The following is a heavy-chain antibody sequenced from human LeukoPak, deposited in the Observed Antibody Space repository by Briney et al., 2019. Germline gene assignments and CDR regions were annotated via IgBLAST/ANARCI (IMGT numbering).Heavy chain of an antibody. CDR1: GGTFSSYA. CDR3: ASITGTDPDY. D-gene: IGHD1-20*01. Sequence: ASVKVSCKASGGTFSSYAISWVRQAPGQGLEWMGGIIPIFGTANYSQKFQGRVTITTDESTSTAYMELSSLRSEDTAVYYCASITGTDPDYWGQGTLVTVSS. J-gene: IGHJ4*02. CDR2: IIPIFGTA. V-gene: IGHV1-69*05.